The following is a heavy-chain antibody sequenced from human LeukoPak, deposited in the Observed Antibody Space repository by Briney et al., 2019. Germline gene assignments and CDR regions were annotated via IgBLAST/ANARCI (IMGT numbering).Heavy chain of an antibody. J-gene: IGHJ6*02. V-gene: IGHV3-7*01. CDR3: ATYINWVAGDV. D-gene: IGHD7-27*01. CDR1: GLSFPDTW. CDR2: IKDDGSET. Sequence: GGSLRLSCAASGLSFPDTWMNWVRQAPGRGLEWVATIKDDGSETDYADSVKGRFTISRDNAKSSLFLQMNSLRDEDTAVYYCATYINWVAGDVWGQGTTVSVSS.